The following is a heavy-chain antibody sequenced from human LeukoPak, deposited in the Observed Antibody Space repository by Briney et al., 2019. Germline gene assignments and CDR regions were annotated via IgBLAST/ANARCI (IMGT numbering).Heavy chain of an antibody. CDR1: GGSISSNNW. V-gene: IGHV4-4*02. J-gene: IGHJ5*02. CDR2: IYHSGST. D-gene: IGHD3-10*01. Sequence: SGTLSLTCAVSGGSISSNNWWSWVRQSPGKGLEWIGEIYHSGSTNYNPSLKSRVTISVDKSKNQFSLKLSSVTAADTAVYYCARHLGPMVRGVMRWFDPWGQGTLVTVSS. CDR3: ARHLGPMVRGVMRWFDP.